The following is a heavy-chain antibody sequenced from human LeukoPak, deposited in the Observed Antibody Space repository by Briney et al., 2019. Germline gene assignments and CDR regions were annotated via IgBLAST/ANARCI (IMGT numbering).Heavy chain of an antibody. V-gene: IGHV3-23*01. D-gene: IGHD2-2*01. Sequence: PGGSLRLSCAASGFTFSSYAMSWVRQAPGKGLEWVSAISGSGGSTYYADSVKGRFTISRDNAKNSLYLQMNSLRAEDTAVYYCARDRGYCRGTTCYAYYMDVWGTGTTVTVSS. CDR3: ARDRGYCRGTTCYAYYMDV. CDR1: GFTFSSYA. J-gene: IGHJ6*03. CDR2: ISGSGGST.